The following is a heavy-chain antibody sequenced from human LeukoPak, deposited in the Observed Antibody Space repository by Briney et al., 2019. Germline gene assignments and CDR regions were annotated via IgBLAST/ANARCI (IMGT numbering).Heavy chain of an antibody. Sequence: PSETLSLTCTVSGGSISSYYWSWIRQPPGKGLVWIGYIYYSGSTNYNPSLKSRVTISVDTSKNQFSLKLSSVTAADTAVYYCAACSGGSCYRNDAFDTWGQGTMVTVSS. D-gene: IGHD2-15*01. J-gene: IGHJ3*02. CDR3: AACSGGSCYRNDAFDT. CDR1: GGSISSYY. CDR2: IYYSGST. V-gene: IGHV4-59*01.